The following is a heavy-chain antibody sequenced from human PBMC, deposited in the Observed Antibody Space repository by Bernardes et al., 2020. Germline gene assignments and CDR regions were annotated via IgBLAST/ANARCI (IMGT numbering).Heavy chain of an antibody. Sequence: GGSLRLSCAAPGFSFSSYTMSWVPQTPGKGLEWVSSISDRGHIPNSADSVKGRFTLSRDNSKNTLYLQMPNLRVEDTALYYCAQGGALDDHHFAAVDAWGQGTLVTVAS. V-gene: IGHV3-23*01. CDR3: AQGGALDDHHFAAVDA. D-gene: IGHD2-15*01. CDR2: ISDRGHIP. J-gene: IGHJ5*02. CDR1: GFSFSSYT.